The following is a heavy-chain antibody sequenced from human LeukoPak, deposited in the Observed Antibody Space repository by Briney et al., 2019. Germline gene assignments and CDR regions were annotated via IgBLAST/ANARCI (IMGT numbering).Heavy chain of an antibody. CDR1: GFTIDDYA. J-gene: IGHJ3*02. D-gene: IGHD6-13*01. V-gene: IGHV3-43*02. CDR3: AKVSASSWLGAFDI. CDR2: ISGDGGST. Sequence: GGSLRLSCAASGFTIDDYALHWVRQAPGKGLEWVSLISGDGGSTYYADSVKGRFTISRDNSKNSLYLQMNSLRTEDTALYYCAKVSASSWLGAFDIWGQGTMVTVSS.